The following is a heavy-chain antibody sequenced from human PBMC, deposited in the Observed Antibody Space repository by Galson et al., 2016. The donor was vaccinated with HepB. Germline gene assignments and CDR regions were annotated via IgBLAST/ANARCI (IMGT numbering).Heavy chain of an antibody. CDR2: INQDGIEK. CDR3: ARSGKPS. CDR1: GFTFSSYW. V-gene: IGHV3-7*01. Sequence: SLRLSCATSGFTFSSYWMTWVRQAPGKGLGWVANINQDGIEKYYVGSVEGRFTISRDNAKKSLYLQMDSLRAEDTAVYYCARSGKPSWGQGTLVTVSS. J-gene: IGHJ5*02. D-gene: IGHD6-25*01.